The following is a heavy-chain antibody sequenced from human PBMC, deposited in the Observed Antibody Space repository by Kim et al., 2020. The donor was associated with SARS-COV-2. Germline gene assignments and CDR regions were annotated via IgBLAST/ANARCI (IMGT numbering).Heavy chain of an antibody. V-gene: IGHV3-21*01. J-gene: IGHJ4*02. CDR2: ISSSSSYI. Sequence: GGSLRLSCAASGFTFSSYSMNWVRQAPGKGLEWVSSISSSSSYIYYADSVKGRFTISRDNAKNSLYLQMNSLRAEDTAVYYCARWVPAAMPHPGGYNEYYYGSDFDYWGQGTLVTVSS. CDR3: ARWVPAAMPHPGGYNEYYYGSDFDY. CDR1: GFTFSSYS. D-gene: IGHD3-10*01.